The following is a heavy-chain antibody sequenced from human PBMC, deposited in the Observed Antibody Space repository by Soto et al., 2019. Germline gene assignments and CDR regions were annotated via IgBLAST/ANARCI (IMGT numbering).Heavy chain of an antibody. D-gene: IGHD3-3*01. CDR3: ARHAYDFWSGHPNPRYYYGMDV. J-gene: IGHJ6*02. CDR1: GYSFTSYW. V-gene: IGHV5-51*01. Sequence: EVQLVQSGAEVKKPGESLKISCKGSGYSFTSYWIGWVRQMPGKGLEWMGIIYPGDSNTRYSPSLQGQVTISVDKSISTAYLQWSSLNATDTAMYYCARHAYDFWSGHPNPRYYYGMDVWGQGTTVTVSS. CDR2: IYPGDSNT.